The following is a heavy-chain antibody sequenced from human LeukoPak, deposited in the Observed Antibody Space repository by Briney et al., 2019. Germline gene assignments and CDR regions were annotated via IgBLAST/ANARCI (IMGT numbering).Heavy chain of an antibody. V-gene: IGHV3-30*02. J-gene: IGHJ4*02. CDR1: GFNFGRDA. CDR2: IWFDGSND. CDR3: AKMGSSWYGNFGDY. D-gene: IGHD6-13*01. Sequence: GGSLRLSCTASGFNFGRDAMHWVRQAPGKGLEWVAFIWFDGSNDHYADSVKGRFTTSRDNSKNTLYLQMHSLRAEDTAVYYCAKMGSSWYGNFGDYWGQGTLVTVSA.